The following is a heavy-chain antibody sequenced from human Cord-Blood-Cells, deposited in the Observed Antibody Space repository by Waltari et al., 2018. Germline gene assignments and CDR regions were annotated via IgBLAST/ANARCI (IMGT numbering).Heavy chain of an antibody. CDR3: AKDIVPVYDFWSGYDAFDI. CDR2: ISWNSGSI. J-gene: IGHJ3*02. D-gene: IGHD3-3*01. CDR1: GFTFDDYA. V-gene: IGHV3-9*01. Sequence: EVQLVESGGGLVQPGRSLRLSCAASGFTFDDYAMHWVRQAPGKGLEWVSGISWNSGSIGYADSVKGRFTISIDNAKNSLYLQMNSLRAEDTALYYCAKDIVPVYDFWSGYDAFDIWGQGTMVTVSS.